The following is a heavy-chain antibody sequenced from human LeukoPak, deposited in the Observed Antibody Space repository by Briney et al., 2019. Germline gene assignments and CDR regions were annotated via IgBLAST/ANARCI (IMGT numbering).Heavy chain of an antibody. V-gene: IGHV4-59*01. CDR3: AKMGYSTGWLPRAAFDI. CDR2: FYNSGST. CDR1: GDSISRFY. Sequence: SETLSLTCTVSGDSISRFYWSWIRQPPGRGRECLAFFYNSGSTNYNPSLKSRVTISADTSKNQFSLRLSSVTAADPALYYCAKMGYSTGWLPRAAFDIWGQGTMVTVSS. D-gene: IGHD6-19*01. J-gene: IGHJ3*02.